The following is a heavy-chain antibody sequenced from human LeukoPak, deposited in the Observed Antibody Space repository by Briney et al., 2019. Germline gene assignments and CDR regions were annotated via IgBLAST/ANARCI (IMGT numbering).Heavy chain of an antibody. J-gene: IGHJ4*02. Sequence: SQTLSLTCTVSGGSISSGGYYWSWIRQHPGKGLEWIGYIYYSGSTYYNPSLKSRVTISVDTSKNQFSLKLSSVTAADTAVYYCARVDYDILTGCYPLFDYWGQGTLVTVSS. D-gene: IGHD3-9*01. CDR2: IYYSGST. CDR1: GGSISSGGYY. V-gene: IGHV4-31*03. CDR3: ARVDYDILTGCYPLFDY.